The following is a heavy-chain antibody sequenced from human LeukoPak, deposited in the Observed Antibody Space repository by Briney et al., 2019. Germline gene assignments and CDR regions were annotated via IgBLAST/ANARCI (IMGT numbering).Heavy chain of an antibody. Sequence: GGSLRLSCAASGFTFSSYWMSWVRQAPGKGLEWVANIKQDGSEKYYVDSVKGRFTISRDNAKNSLYLQMNSLRAEDTAVYYCAREIFYGDHGIYYMDVWGKGTTVTVSS. CDR2: IKQDGSEK. D-gene: IGHD4-17*01. CDR1: GFTFSSYW. J-gene: IGHJ6*03. V-gene: IGHV3-7*01. CDR3: AREIFYGDHGIYYMDV.